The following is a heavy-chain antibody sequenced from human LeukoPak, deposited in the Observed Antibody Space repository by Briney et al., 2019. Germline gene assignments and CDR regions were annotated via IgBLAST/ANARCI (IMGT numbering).Heavy chain of an antibody. V-gene: IGHV3-30*02. Sequence: TGGSLRLSCAASGFTFSSYGMHWVRQAPGKGLEWVTFIRSEGISKYYADSVKGRFTISRDNSKNTLYLQMNSLRAEDTAVYYCARLWELNYFDYWGQGTLVTVSS. J-gene: IGHJ4*02. CDR1: GFTFSSYG. D-gene: IGHD1-26*01. CDR2: IRSEGISK. CDR3: ARLWELNYFDY.